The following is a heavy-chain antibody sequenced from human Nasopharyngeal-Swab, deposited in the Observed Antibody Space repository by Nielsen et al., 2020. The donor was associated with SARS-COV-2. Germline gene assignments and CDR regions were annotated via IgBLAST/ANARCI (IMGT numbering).Heavy chain of an antibody. J-gene: IGHJ6*02. CDR2: IDPSDSYS. D-gene: IGHD3-10*01. V-gene: IGHV5-10-1*01. Sequence: KVSCKGSGYSFSSYWISWVRQMPGKGLEWMGIIDPSDSYSNYSPSFQGHVTISVDKFLSTAFLQWSSLKASDTAVYYCARRSFYYGSGTVRGMDVWGQGTTVTVSS. CDR3: ARRSFYYGSGTVRGMDV. CDR1: GYSFSSYW.